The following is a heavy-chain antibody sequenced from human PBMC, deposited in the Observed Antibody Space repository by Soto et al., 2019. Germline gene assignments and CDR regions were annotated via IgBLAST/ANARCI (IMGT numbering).Heavy chain of an antibody. CDR1: GFTFSSYG. J-gene: IGHJ4*02. CDR2: IWYDGSNK. D-gene: IGHD3-10*01. V-gene: IGHV3-30*02. Sequence: PGGSLRLSCAASGFTFSSYGMHWVRQAPGKGLEWVAVIWYDGSNKYYADSVKGRFTISRDNSKNTLYLQMNSLRAEDTAVYYCAKAGSPKLIIGSYFDYWGQGTLVTVSS. CDR3: AKAGSPKLIIGSYFDY.